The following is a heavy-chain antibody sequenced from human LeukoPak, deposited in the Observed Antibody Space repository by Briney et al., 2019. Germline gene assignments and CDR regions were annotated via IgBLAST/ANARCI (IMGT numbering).Heavy chain of an antibody. CDR2: INTNTGNP. D-gene: IGHD1-26*01. CDR1: GYTFTSYA. CDR3: ARAPADMPGATQNHFDY. V-gene: IGHV7-4-1*02. Sequence: ASVKVSCKASGYTFTSYAMNWVRQAPGQGLEWMGWINTNTGNPTYAQGFTGRFVFSLDTSVSTAYLQISSLKAEDTAVYYCARAPADMPGATQNHFDYWGQGTLVTVSS. J-gene: IGHJ4*02.